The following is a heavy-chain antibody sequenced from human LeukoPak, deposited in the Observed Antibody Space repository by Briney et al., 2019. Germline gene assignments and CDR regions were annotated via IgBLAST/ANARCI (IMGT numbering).Heavy chain of an antibody. D-gene: IGHD3-3*01. J-gene: IGHJ5*02. Sequence: SQTLSLTWTVSGGSISSGDYYWSWIRQPPGKGLEWIGYIYYSGSTYYNPSLKSRVTISVDTSKNQFSLKLSSVTAADTAVYYCARGYGYDFWSGPNWFDPWGQGTLVTVSS. V-gene: IGHV4-30-4*08. CDR1: GGSISSGDYY. CDR2: IYYSGST. CDR3: ARGYGYDFWSGPNWFDP.